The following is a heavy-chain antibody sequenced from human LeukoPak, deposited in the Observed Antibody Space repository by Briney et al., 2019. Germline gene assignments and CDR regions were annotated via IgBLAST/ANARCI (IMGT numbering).Heavy chain of an antibody. D-gene: IGHD2/OR15-2a*01. J-gene: IGHJ4*02. V-gene: IGHV3-66*02. CDR3: ARAREYLAIDY. Sequence: PGGSLRLSCVASGFTLDAYAMHWVRQARGKGLEWVSVLYSAGNTFYADSVKGRFTISRDNSKNTLYLQMNSLRPEDTAVYYCARAREYLAIDYWGQGTLVTVSS. CDR1: GFTLDAYA. CDR2: LYSAGNT.